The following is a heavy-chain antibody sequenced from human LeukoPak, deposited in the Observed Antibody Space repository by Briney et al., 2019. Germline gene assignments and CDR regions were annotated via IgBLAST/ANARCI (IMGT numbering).Heavy chain of an antibody. CDR1: GGSIGSYY. CDR2: IHYSGST. CDR3: ARDGVAGGFDY. Sequence: SETLSLTCTVSGGSIGSYYWNWIRQAPGKGLEWIGYIHYSGSTNHNSSLRSRVTISVDTSKNQYSLKLSSVTAADTAVYYCARDGVAGGFDYWGQGTLVTVSS. D-gene: IGHD6-19*01. V-gene: IGHV4-59*01. J-gene: IGHJ4*02.